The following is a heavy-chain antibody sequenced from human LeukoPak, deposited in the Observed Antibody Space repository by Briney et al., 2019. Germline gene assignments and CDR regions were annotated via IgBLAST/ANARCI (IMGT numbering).Heavy chain of an antibody. CDR3: ARDGDSSGWDDAFDI. V-gene: IGHV3-33*01. CDR1: GFTFSSYG. D-gene: IGHD6-19*01. J-gene: IGHJ3*02. CDR2: IWYDGSNK. Sequence: PGGSLRLSCAASGFTFSSYGMHWVRQAPGKGLEWVAVIWYDGSNKYYADSVKGRFTISRDNSKNTLYLQMNSLRAEDTAVYYCARDGDSSGWDDAFDIWGQGTMVTVSS.